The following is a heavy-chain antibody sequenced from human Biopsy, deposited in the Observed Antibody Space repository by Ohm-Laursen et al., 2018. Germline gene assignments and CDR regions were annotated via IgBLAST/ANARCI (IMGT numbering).Heavy chain of an antibody. CDR2: ITWNSGSI. CDR1: GFKFDDYG. V-gene: IGHV3-9*01. D-gene: IGHD2-21*02. Sequence: SLRLSCAAPGFKFDDYGMNWVRQVPGKGLEWVSGITWNSGSIGYADSVKGRFSIFRDNAKHSLYLQMNSLRAEDTALYYCAKDLGQVTAAIGYWGQGTLVTVSS. J-gene: IGHJ4*02. CDR3: AKDLGQVTAAIGY.